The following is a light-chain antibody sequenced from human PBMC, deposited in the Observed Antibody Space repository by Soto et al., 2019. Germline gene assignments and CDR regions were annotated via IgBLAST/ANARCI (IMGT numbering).Light chain of an antibody. CDR1: QTISSW. Sequence: DIQMTQSPSTLSGSVGDRVTITCRASQTISSWLAWYQQKPVKAPKLLIYKASTLKSGVPSRFSGSGSGTEFTLTISSLQPDDFATYYCQQYNSYPGTFGQGTKVDIK. J-gene: IGKJ1*01. V-gene: IGKV1-5*03. CDR2: KAS. CDR3: QQYNSYPGT.